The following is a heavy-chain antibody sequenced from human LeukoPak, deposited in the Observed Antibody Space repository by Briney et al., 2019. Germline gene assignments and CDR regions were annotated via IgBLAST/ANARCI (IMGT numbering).Heavy chain of an antibody. Sequence: SETLSLTCTVSGGSFSSGSYYWGWIRQPPGKGLEWIGSIYYSGSTYYNPSLKSRVTISVDTSKNQFSLKLSSVTAADTAVYYCARYDILTGYWYPGYMDVWGKGSTVTISS. CDR1: GGSFSSGSYY. D-gene: IGHD3-9*01. CDR2: IYYSGST. V-gene: IGHV4-39*07. J-gene: IGHJ6*03. CDR3: ARYDILTGYWYPGYMDV.